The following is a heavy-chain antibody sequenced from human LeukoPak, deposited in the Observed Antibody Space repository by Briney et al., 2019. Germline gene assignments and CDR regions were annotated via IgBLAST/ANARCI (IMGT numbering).Heavy chain of an antibody. CDR3: TRWGGSADDY. CDR2: IRGKIYDGTT. V-gene: IGHV3-49*03. D-gene: IGHD3-16*01. J-gene: IGHJ4*02. CDR1: GFTFGDFA. Sequence: GGSLTLSCTGSGFTFGDFAMTWFRQAPGKGLEWVAFIRGKIYDGTTEYAASVRGRFTISRDDSKNIAYLEMNSLKTEDTAIYYCTRWGGSADDYWGQGTLVTVSS.